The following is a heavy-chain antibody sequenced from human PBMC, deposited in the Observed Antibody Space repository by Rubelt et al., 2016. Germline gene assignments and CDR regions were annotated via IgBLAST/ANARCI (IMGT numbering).Heavy chain of an antibody. D-gene: IGHD1-26*01. Sequence: QVQLQESGPGLVKPSETLSLTCTVSGYSLNSGYFWGWIRQPPGKGLEWIGSIFHSGSTYYNPSLRSRVTISVDTSKNQFSLKLSSVTAADTAVYYCARRISETYYLSTFDVWGQGTMVTFSS. J-gene: IGHJ3*01. CDR2: IFHSGST. CDR3: ARRISETYYLSTFDV. CDR1: GYSLNSGYF. V-gene: IGHV4-38-2*02.